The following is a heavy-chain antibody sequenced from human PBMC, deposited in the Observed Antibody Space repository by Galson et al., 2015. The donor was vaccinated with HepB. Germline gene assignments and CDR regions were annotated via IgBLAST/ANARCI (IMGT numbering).Heavy chain of an antibody. V-gene: IGHV3-33*01. D-gene: IGHD3-9*01. Sequence: SLRLSCAASGFTFSSYGMHWVRQAPGKGLEWVAVIWYDGSNKYYADSVKGRFTISRDNSKNTLYLQMNSLRAEDTAVYYCARDEIGDLRYFDWLSNNGYYGMDVWGQGTTVTVSS. CDR1: GFTFSSYG. CDR2: IWYDGSNK. J-gene: IGHJ6*02. CDR3: ARDEIGDLRYFDWLSNNGYYGMDV.